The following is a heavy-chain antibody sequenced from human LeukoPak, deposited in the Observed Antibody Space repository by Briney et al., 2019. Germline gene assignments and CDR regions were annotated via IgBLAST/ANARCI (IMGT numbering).Heavy chain of an antibody. V-gene: IGHV4-39*02. J-gene: IGHJ6*03. Sequence: PSETLSLTCTVSGGSISSSSYYWGWIRQPPGKGLEWIGSIYYSGSTYYNPSLKSRVTISVDTSKNQFSLKLSSVTAADTAVYYCARDYYGWGVGRDYYYYMDVWGKGTTVTVSS. CDR1: GGSISSSSYY. D-gene: IGHD3-10*01. CDR2: IYYSGST. CDR3: ARDYYGWGVGRDYYYYMDV.